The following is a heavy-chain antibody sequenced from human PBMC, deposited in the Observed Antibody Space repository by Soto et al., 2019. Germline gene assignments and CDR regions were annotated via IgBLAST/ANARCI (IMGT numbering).Heavy chain of an antibody. D-gene: IGHD6-6*01. Sequence: LRLSCSASGFPFSSYAMHWVRQAPGKGLEYVSVINTYGTSTDYADSVKGRFTISRDNSKNTLYLQMSSLRPDDTAVYYCVKSVQLVWEPTDRDYWYLDLWGRGTLVTVSS. CDR2: INTYGTST. V-gene: IGHV3-64D*06. CDR3: VKSVQLVWEPTDRDYWYLDL. J-gene: IGHJ2*01. CDR1: GFPFSSYA.